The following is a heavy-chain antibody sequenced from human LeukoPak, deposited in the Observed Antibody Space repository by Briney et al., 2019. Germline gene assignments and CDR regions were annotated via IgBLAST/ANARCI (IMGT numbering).Heavy chain of an antibody. CDR3: TRNWDS. CDR2: IGINDNVM. Sequence: PGGSLRLSCAASGFTVSSNYMNWVRQAPGKGLEWVSYIGINDNVMYYVDSVKGRFSISRDNAKNSLYLQMNSLRVEDTAVYYCTRNWDSWGQGTLVTVSS. D-gene: IGHD1-1*01. CDR1: GFTVSSNY. J-gene: IGHJ4*02. V-gene: IGHV3-48*03.